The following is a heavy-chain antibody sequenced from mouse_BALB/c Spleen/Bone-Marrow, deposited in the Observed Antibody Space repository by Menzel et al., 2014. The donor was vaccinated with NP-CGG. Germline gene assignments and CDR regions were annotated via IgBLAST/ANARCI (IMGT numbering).Heavy chain of an antibody. CDR2: ISNGGSTI. D-gene: IGHD2-4*01. J-gene: IGHJ4*01. CDR1: GFTFSSFG. CDR3: ARKGAMITHYYAMDY. V-gene: IGHV5-17*02. Sequence: EVKLVESGGGLVQPGGSRKLSCAASGFTFSSFGMHWVRQAPEKGLEWVAYISNGGSTIYYADTAKGRFTISRDNPKNTLFLQMTSLRSEDTAMYYCARKGAMITHYYAMDYWGQGTSVTVSS.